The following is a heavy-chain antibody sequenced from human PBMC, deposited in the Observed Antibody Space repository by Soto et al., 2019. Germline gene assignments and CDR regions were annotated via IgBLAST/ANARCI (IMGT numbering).Heavy chain of an antibody. CDR2: IWYDGSNK. CDR1: GFTFSSYG. CDR3: ARSDSGTVDY. Sequence: GGSLRLSCAASGFTFSSYGMHWVRQAPGKRLEWVAVIWYDGSNKYYADSVKGRFTISRDNSKNTLYLQMNSLRAEDTAVYYCARSDSGTVDYWGQGTLVTVSS. D-gene: IGHD1-1*01. J-gene: IGHJ4*02. V-gene: IGHV3-33*01.